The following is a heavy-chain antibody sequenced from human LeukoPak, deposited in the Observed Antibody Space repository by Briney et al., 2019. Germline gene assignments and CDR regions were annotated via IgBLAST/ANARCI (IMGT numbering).Heavy chain of an antibody. CDR2: IWYDGSNK. J-gene: IGHJ5*02. CDR1: GFTFSSYG. D-gene: IGHD3-22*01. V-gene: IGHV3-33*01. CDR3: ARESGCYDSSGYYYPSPCGNWFDP. Sequence: GGSLRLSCAASGFTFSSYGMHWVRQAPGKGLEWVAVIWYDGSNKYYADSVKDRFTISRDNSKNTLYLQMNSLRAEDTAVYYCARESGCYDSSGYYYPSPCGNWFDPWGQGTLVTVSS.